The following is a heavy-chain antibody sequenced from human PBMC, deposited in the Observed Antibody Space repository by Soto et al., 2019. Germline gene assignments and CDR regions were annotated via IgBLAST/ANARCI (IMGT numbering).Heavy chain of an antibody. J-gene: IGHJ6*02. CDR1: GFTFSSYA. CDR3: ARDGDYLNYSYGMDV. CDR2: ISYDGSNK. V-gene: IGHV3-30-3*01. Sequence: QVQLVESGGGVVQPGRSLRLSCAASGFTFSSYAMHWVRQAPGKGLEWVAVISYDGSNKYYADSVKGRFTISRDNSKNTLYLQMNSLRAEDTAVYYCARDGDYLNYSYGMDVWGQGTTVTVSS. D-gene: IGHD4-17*01.